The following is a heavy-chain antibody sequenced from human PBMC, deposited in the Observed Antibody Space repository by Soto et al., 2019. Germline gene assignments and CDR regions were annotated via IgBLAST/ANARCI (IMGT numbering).Heavy chain of an antibody. J-gene: IGHJ4*02. Sequence: GASVKVSCKASGYTFTSYAMHWVRQAPGQRLEWMGWINAGNGNTKYSQKFQGRVTITRDTSASTAYMELSSLRSEDTAVYYCARDGSYGGSMVTGKVGYFDYWGQGTLVTVSS. D-gene: IGHD1-20*01. V-gene: IGHV1-3*01. CDR1: GYTFTSYA. CDR3: ARDGSYGGSMVTGKVGYFDY. CDR2: INAGNGNT.